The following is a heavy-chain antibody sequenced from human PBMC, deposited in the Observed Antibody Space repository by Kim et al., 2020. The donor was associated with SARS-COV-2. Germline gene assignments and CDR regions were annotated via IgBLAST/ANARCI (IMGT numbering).Heavy chain of an antibody. J-gene: IGHJ5*02. CDR2: ISCSGGTI. CDR3: ARNRVIWRPHRGRFDP. CDR1: GFSFRDYY. V-gene: IGHV3-11*01. Sequence: GGSLRLSCVASGFSFRDYYMSWIRQAPGKGLEWVSYISCSGGTIYYADSVKGRFTISRDNAKNSLYLQMNSLRAVDTAVYYCARNRVIWRPHRGRFDPWG. D-gene: IGHD3-16*01.